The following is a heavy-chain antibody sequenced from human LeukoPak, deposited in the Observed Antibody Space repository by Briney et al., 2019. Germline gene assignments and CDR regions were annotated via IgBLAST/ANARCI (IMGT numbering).Heavy chain of an antibody. V-gene: IGHV3-74*01. D-gene: IGHD3-10*01. CDR1: GFTFSNYW. Sequence: TGGSLRLSCAASGFTFSNYWMHWVRQVPGKGLVWVSHLNPDGTNTYYADSVKGRFTVSRDNAGNTVYLQMNSLRAEDTAVYYCVGSHVAAYWGQGTLSPSPQ. J-gene: IGHJ4*02. CDR2: LNPDGTNT. CDR3: VGSHVAAY.